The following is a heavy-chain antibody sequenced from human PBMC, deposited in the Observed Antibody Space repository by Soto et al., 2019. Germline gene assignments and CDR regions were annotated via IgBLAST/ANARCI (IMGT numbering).Heavy chain of an antibody. CDR3: ARGRLWVRGGQHYYGMDF. V-gene: IGHV1-3*01. CDR2: INAGNGNT. CDR1: GYTFTSYA. D-gene: IGHD3-10*01. J-gene: IGHJ6*02. Sequence: ASVQVSCKASGYTFTSYAMHWVRQAPGQRLEWMGWINAGNGNTKYSQKFQGRVTITSDTSASTAYMELSSLRSEDTAVYYCARGRLWVRGGQHYYGMDFWGQGYTVTVYS.